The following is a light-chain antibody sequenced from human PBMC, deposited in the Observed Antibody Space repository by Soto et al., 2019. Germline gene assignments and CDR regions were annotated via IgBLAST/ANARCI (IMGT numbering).Light chain of an antibody. CDR2: RAS. J-gene: IGKJ1*01. Sequence: ILMTQSPATVSVSPGESATLSCRASQNIYYNVAWYQQRPGQAPRLLIYRASTSAPGVPARFSGSGSGTEFTLTIGSLQPQDFTVYSCLQYQNLWAFGQGTKVDI. CDR3: LQYQNLWA. CDR1: QNIYYN. V-gene: IGKV3-15*01.